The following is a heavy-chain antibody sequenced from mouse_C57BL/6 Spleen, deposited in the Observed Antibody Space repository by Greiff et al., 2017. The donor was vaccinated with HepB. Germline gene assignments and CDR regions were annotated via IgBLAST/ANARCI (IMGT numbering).Heavy chain of an antibody. D-gene: IGHD2-3*01. Sequence: EVQLVESGPGLVKPSQSLSLTCSVTGYSITSGYYWNWIRQFPGNKLEWMGYISYDGSNNYNPSLKNRISITRDTSKNQFFLKLNSVTTEDTATYYCARDGYYLYYYAMDYWGQGTSVTVSS. J-gene: IGHJ4*01. V-gene: IGHV3-6*01. CDR1: GYSITSGYY. CDR2: ISYDGSN. CDR3: ARDGYYLYYYAMDY.